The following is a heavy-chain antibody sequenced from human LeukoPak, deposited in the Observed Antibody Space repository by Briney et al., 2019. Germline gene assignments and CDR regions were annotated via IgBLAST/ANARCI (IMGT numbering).Heavy chain of an antibody. CDR1: GGSFSGYY. Sequence: PSEALSLTCAVYGGSFSGYYWSWIRQPPGEGLEWMGEINHVGSTNYNPSLKRRVTISVDTSKNQFSLKLSSVTAADTAVYYCASRIAAAGTRPDYYYYYMDVWGKGTTVTVSS. CDR2: INHVGST. J-gene: IGHJ6*03. CDR3: ASRIAAAGTRPDYYYYYMDV. V-gene: IGHV4-34*01. D-gene: IGHD6-13*01.